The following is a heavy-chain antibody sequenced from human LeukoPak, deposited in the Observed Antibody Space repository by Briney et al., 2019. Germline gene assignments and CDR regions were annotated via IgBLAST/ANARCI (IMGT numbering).Heavy chain of an antibody. CDR3: ASSVVITEWEGLDY. CDR1: GGSIRTYY. Sequence: SETLSLTCTVSGGSIRTYYWSWIRQPPGKGLEWIGYIYYSGSTKDNPSLKSRVTISVDTSKNQFSLNLSSVTAADTAVYYCASSVVITEWEGLDYWGQGTLVTVSS. D-gene: IGHD3-22*01. V-gene: IGHV4-59*01. CDR2: IYYSGST. J-gene: IGHJ4*02.